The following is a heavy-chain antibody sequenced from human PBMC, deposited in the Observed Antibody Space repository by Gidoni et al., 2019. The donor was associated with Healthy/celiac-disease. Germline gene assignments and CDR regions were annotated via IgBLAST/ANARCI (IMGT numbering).Heavy chain of an antibody. D-gene: IGHD3-22*01. CDR1: GGSFSGYY. CDR2: INHSGST. CDR3: ARGRYDSSGRHDAFDI. V-gene: IGHV4-34*01. Sequence: QVQLKQWGAGLLKPSETLSLTCAVYGGSFSGYYWSWIRQPPGKGMEWIGEINHSGSTNYIPSLKSRVTISVDTSKNQFSLKLSSVTAADTAVYYCARGRYDSSGRHDAFDIWGQGTMVTVSS. J-gene: IGHJ3*02.